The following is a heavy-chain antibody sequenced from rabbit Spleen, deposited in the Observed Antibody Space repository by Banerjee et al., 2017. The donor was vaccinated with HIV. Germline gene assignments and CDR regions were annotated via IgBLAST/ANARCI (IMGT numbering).Heavy chain of an antibody. CDR3: ARNFDL. CDR1: GFSFSTSYW. V-gene: IGHV1S40*01. J-gene: IGHJ4*01. Sequence: QSLEESGGDLVKPGASLTLTCTASGFSFSTSYWICWVRQAPGKGLEWIACIDTGSSAFTYYATWAKGRFACSKSSSTTVTLQMTRPTAADTATYFCARNFDLWGPGTLVTVS. CDR2: IDTGSSAFT.